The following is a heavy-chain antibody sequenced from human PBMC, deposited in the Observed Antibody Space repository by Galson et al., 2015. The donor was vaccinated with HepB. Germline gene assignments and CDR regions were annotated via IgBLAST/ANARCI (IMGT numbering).Heavy chain of an antibody. CDR1: RFTFSNAW. J-gene: IGHJ3*02. CDR2: IKSKTDGGTT. V-gene: IGHV3-15*01. Sequence: SLRLSCAASRFTFSNAWMSWVRQAPGNGLEWVGRIKSKTDGGTTDYAEPVKERFIISRDDSKNTLYLQMSTLKTEDTAIYYCARSSFDIWGQGTMVTVSS. CDR3: ARSSFDI.